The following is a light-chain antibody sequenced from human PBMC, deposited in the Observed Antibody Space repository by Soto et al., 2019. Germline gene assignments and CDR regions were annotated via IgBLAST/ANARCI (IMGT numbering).Light chain of an antibody. Sequence: IQMTQSPPTLSASAGDRVTITCRASESISSWLAWYQQKPGKAPKLLMYDASSLESGVPSRVSGSGSGTEFTLTISSLQPDDFATYYCQQYNTFWTFGPGTKV. CDR1: ESISSW. V-gene: IGKV1-5*01. CDR3: QQYNTFWT. J-gene: IGKJ1*01. CDR2: DAS.